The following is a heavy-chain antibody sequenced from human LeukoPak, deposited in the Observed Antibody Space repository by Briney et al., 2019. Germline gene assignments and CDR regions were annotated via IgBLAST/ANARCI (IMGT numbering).Heavy chain of an antibody. CDR2: ISGSGGST. CDR3: AKDHEISRIVVVTAGFDY. D-gene: IGHD2-21*02. Sequence: PGGSLRLSCAASGFTFRSYAMSWVRQAPGKGLEWVSAISGSGGSTCYADSVKGRFTISRDNSKNTLYLQMNSLRAEDTAVYYCAKDHEISRIVVVTAGFDYWGQGTLVTVSS. CDR1: GFTFRSYA. J-gene: IGHJ4*02. V-gene: IGHV3-23*01.